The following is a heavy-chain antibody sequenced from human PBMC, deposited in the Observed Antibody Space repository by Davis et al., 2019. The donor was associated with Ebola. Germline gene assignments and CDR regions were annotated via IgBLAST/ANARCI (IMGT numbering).Heavy chain of an antibody. V-gene: IGHV3-20*04. CDR1: GFTFDDYG. Sequence: GESLKISCAASGFTFDDYGMSWVRQAPGKGLEWVSGINWNGGSTGYADSVKGRFTISRDNAKNSLYLQMNSLRAEDTAVYYCARVGYYYGSGSPGGYYYGMDVWGQGTTVTVSS. D-gene: IGHD3-10*01. CDR2: INWNGGST. CDR3: ARVGYYYGSGSPGGYYYGMDV. J-gene: IGHJ6*02.